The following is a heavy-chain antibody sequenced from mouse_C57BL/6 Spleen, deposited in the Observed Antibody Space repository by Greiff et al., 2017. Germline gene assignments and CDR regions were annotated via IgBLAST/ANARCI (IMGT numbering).Heavy chain of an antibody. V-gene: IGHV1-4*01. D-gene: IGHD1-1*01. Sequence: QVQLQQSGAELVRPGASVTMSCKASGYTFTSYRMHWVKQRPGHGLEWIGSINPGTGYTKYNQKFKGKATLTADKSSSTAYMQLSSLTSEDSAVYYCARESNSVIADYAMDYWGQGTSVTVSS. CDR2: INPGTGYT. CDR1: GYTFTSYR. CDR3: ARESNSVIADYAMDY. J-gene: IGHJ4*01.